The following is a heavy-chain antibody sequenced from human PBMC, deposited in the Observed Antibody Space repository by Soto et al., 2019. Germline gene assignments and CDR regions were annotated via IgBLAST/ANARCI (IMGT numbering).Heavy chain of an antibody. V-gene: IGHV4-34*01. CDR2: INHSGNT. D-gene: IGHD3-22*01. J-gene: IGHJ5*02. CDR3: ARLSISGYYYWFDI. Sequence: SETLSLTCAVDGGSVSGYYWTWIRQPPGKGLEWIGEINHSGNTNYNPSLESRVTMSVDTSKSHFSLKVTSVSAADTAVYYCARLSISGYYYWFDIWGQGTLVTVSS. CDR1: GGSVSGYY.